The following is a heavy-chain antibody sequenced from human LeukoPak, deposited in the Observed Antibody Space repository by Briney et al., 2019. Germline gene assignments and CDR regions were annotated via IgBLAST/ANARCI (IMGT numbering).Heavy chain of an antibody. D-gene: IGHD3-10*01. V-gene: IGHV5-51*01. CDR2: IYPGDSDT. CDR1: GYSFPSYW. J-gene: IGHJ3*02. Sequence: GGALKISFKGSGYSFPSYWIGWVRQMPGKGLEWMGIIYPGDSDTRYSPSFHGQVTISADKSISTAYLQWSSLKASDTAMYYCATGRGVDRAFDIWGQGTMVTVSS. CDR3: ATGRGVDRAFDI.